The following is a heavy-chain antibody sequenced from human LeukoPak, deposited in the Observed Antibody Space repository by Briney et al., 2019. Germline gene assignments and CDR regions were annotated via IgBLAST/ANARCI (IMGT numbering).Heavy chain of an antibody. Sequence: GGSLRLSCAASGFIFSADAMSWVRQVPGKGLEWVSGISGSGERTYYGDSVKGRFSISRDNSKNTLFLQMNSLTVEDTALYYCTNGLDFWGRGTLVTVSS. CDR3: TNGLDF. CDR1: GFIFSADA. J-gene: IGHJ4*02. CDR2: ISGSGERT. V-gene: IGHV3-23*01.